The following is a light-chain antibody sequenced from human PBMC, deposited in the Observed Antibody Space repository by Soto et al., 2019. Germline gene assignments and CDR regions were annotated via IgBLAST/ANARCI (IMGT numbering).Light chain of an antibody. V-gene: IGKV3D-15*01. CDR3: QQYKNWPSGT. Sequence: EIVMTQSPATLSVSPGERATLSCRASQSVSSNLAWYQQKPGQAPRLLIYGASIRATGIPARFSGSGSGTEFTLTISSLQSEDFAVYYCQQYKNWPSGTFGQGTKVEIK. CDR1: QSVSSN. CDR2: GAS. J-gene: IGKJ1*01.